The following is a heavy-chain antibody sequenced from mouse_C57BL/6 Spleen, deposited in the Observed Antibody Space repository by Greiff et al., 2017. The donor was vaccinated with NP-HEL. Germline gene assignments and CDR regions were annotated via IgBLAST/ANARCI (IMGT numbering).Heavy chain of an antibody. CDR3: AGYGSSYAYFDV. V-gene: IGHV1-64*01. D-gene: IGHD1-1*01. Sequence: QVQLQQPGAELVKPGASVKLSCKASGYTFTSYWMHWVKHRPGQGLEWIGIIHPNSGSTNYNEKFKSKATLTVDKSSSTAYMQLSSLTSEDSGVYDCAGYGSSYAYFDVWGTGTTVTVSS. J-gene: IGHJ1*03. CDR1: GYTFTSYW. CDR2: IHPNSGST.